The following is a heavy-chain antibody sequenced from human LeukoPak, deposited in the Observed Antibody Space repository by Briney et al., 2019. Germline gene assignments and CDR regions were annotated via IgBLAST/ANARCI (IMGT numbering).Heavy chain of an antibody. CDR3: ARGSSYAF. CDR1: EFTFSTYE. J-gene: IGHJ4*02. Sequence: GGSLRLSCAASEFTFSTYEMNWVRQAPGKGLEWVSYITSNANTIYYADSVKGRFTISRDNAKNSLYLQMNSLRAEDTAVYYCARGSSYAFWGQGTLVTVSS. D-gene: IGHD6-6*01. CDR2: ITSNANTI. V-gene: IGHV3-48*03.